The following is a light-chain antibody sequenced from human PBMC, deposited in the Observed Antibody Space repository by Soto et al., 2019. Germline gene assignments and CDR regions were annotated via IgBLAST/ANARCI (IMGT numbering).Light chain of an antibody. CDR3: LLYYGGAYV. CDR2: STS. Sequence: QAVVTQEPSLTVSPGGTVTLTCASSTGAVTSGYYPNWFQQKPGQAPRPLIYSTSNKHSWTPARFSGSLLGGKAALTLSGVQPEDEAEYYCLLYYGGAYVFGTGTKHTVL. CDR1: TGAVTSGYY. J-gene: IGLJ1*01. V-gene: IGLV7-43*01.